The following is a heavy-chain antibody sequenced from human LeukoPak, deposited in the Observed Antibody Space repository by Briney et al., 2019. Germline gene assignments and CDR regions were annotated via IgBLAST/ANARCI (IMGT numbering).Heavy chain of an antibody. J-gene: IGHJ4*02. CDR1: GGSIGSGGYY. Sequence: PSETLSLNCTVSGGSIGSGGYYWSWIRQHPGKGLEWIGYIYYSGSTYYNPSLKSRVTISVDTSKNQFSLKLSSVTATDTAVYYCARDRYYGSGSYPYLDYWGQGTLVTVSS. V-gene: IGHV4-31*03. D-gene: IGHD3-10*01. CDR2: IYYSGST. CDR3: ARDRYYGSGSYPYLDY.